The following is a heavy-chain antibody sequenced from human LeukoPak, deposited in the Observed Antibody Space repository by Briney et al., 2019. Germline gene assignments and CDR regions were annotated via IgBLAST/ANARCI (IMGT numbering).Heavy chain of an antibody. J-gene: IGHJ6*04. CDR3: AREYYGSGSYGVDV. Sequence: SETLSLTCAVYGGSFSGYYWSWIRQPPGKGLEWIGEINHSGSTNYNPSLKSRVTISVDTSKDQFSLKLSSVTAADTAVYYCAREYYGSGSYGVDVWGKGTTVTISS. V-gene: IGHV4-34*01. CDR2: INHSGST. CDR1: GGSFSGYY. D-gene: IGHD3-10*01.